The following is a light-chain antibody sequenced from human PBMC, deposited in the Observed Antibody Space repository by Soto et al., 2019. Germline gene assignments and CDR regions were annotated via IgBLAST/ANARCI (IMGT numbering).Light chain of an antibody. CDR3: QQYDNLPLT. CDR1: EKINKC. Sequence: DIQMTQSPSTLSASVGDRVTITCRASEKINKCLAWYHQKPRKAPKLLIYDASNLETGVPSRFSGSGSGTDFTFTISSLQPEDIATYYCQQYDNLPLTFGGGTKVDNK. V-gene: IGKV1-33*01. J-gene: IGKJ4*01. CDR2: DAS.